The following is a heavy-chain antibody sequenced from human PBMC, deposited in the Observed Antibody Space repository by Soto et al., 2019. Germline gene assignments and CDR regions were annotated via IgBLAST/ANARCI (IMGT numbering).Heavy chain of an antibody. CDR1: GYSFSNYG. J-gene: IGHJ4*02. V-gene: IGHV1-18*01. CDR2: ISPYNGNT. CDR3: ARDLSPWAYTHGYGSH. Sequence: QVQLVQSGAEVKKPGASVRVSCAASGYSFSNYGISWVRQAPGQGLEWMGWISPYNGNTRGTQKFQDRLTMTTEPSTSTVFTELRSLASDDTAVYYCARDLSPWAYTHGYGSHWGQGTLVTVSS. D-gene: IGHD5-18*01.